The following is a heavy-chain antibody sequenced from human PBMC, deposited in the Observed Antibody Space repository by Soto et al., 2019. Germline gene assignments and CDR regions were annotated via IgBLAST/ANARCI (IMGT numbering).Heavy chain of an antibody. CDR3: APPAPSRAARITHINFVF. CDR1: GHTLTELS. CDR2: FDPEGGEA. V-gene: IGHV1-24*01. D-gene: IGHD3-10*01. Sequence: ASVKVSCKISGHTLTELSVHWVRQAPGNGLVWIGGFDPEGGEAICARKWPGRVTATKDTFTNTAYMEVSGLKSDGTAVYYCAPPAPSRAARITHINFVFWRQGIRVTVSS. J-gene: IGHJ4*02.